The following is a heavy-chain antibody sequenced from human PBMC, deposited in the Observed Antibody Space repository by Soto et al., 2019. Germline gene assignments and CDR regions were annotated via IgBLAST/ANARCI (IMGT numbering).Heavy chain of an antibody. V-gene: IGHV3-15*01. CDR1: GFTFSNAL. CDR2: IKSKTDGGTT. CDR3: TRLERDYYYGMDV. J-gene: IGHJ6*02. Sequence: GGSMRLSCAASGFTFSNALMSWVRQAPGKGLEWVGRIKSKTDGGTTDYAAPVKGRFTISRDDSKNTLYLQMNSLKTEDTAVYYCTRLERDYYYGMDVWGQGTTVTVSS.